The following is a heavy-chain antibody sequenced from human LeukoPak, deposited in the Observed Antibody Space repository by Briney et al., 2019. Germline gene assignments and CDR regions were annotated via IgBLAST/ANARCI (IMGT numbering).Heavy chain of an antibody. CDR1: GYTFTSYY. V-gene: IGHV1-46*01. Sequence: ASVKVSCKASGYTFTSYYIHWVRQAPGQGLEWMGIINPSGGSTSYAQKFQGRVTMTRGTSTSTVYMELSSLRSEDTAVYYCAREARITMMGDRFDPWGQGTLVTVSS. CDR3: AREARITMMGDRFDP. CDR2: INPSGGST. D-gene: IGHD3-10*02. J-gene: IGHJ5*02.